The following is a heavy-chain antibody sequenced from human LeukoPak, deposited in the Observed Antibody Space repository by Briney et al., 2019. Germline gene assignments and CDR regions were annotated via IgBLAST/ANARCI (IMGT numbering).Heavy chain of an antibody. D-gene: IGHD6-13*01. Sequence: SQTLSLTCTVSGGSISSGGYYWSWIRQPPGKGLEWIGYIYHSGSTYYNPSLKSRVTISVDRSKNQFSLKLSSVTAADTAVYYCARAFSSWSPFDYWGQGTLVTVSS. CDR2: IYHSGST. V-gene: IGHV4-30-2*01. CDR3: ARAFSSWSPFDY. J-gene: IGHJ4*02. CDR1: GGSISSGGYY.